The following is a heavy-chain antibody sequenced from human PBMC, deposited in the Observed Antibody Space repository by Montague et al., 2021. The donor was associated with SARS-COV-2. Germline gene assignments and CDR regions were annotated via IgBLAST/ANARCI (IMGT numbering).Heavy chain of an antibody. J-gene: IGHJ4*02. Sequence: SETLSLTCSVSGEPISGFSWNWIRQPAGKGLEWIGRIYASGGTDYNPSLESRVTMSVDTSKNQFSLKVNSVTAADTAMYYCARGVVAAPPAVDYWGRGTLVTVSS. V-gene: IGHV4-4*07. CDR3: ARGVVAAPPAVDY. D-gene: IGHD2-15*01. CDR2: IYASGGT. CDR1: GEPISGFS.